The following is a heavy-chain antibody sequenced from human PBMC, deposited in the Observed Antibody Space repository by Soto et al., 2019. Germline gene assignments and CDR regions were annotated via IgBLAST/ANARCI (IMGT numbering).Heavy chain of an antibody. CDR3: PGFYAYDILGGDYCVL. CDR2: ICYSGTT. J-gene: IGHJ4*02. CDR1: GVSIYRGENY. D-gene: IGHD3-9*01. V-gene: IGHV4-30-4*08. Sequence: SVTLSLTCSVSGVSIYRGENYWIWVRQPPGKGREWLGYICYSGTTYYDPSLKSRLTISLGATKNPFSLRFDSVTAADPAVYFCPGFYAYDILGGDYCVLWGQGALVTVSS.